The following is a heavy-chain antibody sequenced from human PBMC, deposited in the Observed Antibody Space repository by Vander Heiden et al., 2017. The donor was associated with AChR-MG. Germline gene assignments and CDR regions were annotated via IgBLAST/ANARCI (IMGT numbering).Heavy chain of an antibody. CDR3: ARAVNYYDSSGYLPIDY. J-gene: IGHJ4*02. D-gene: IGHD3-22*01. V-gene: IGHV3-20*01. CDR2: INWNGGST. Sequence: EVQLVESGGGVVRPGGSLRLSCAASGFPFDAYGMSWVRQAPGKGLEWGSGINWNGGSTGYADSVKGRVTISRDNAKNSLYLQMNSLRAEDTALYHCARAVNYYDSSGYLPIDYWGQGTLVTVSS. CDR1: GFPFDAYG.